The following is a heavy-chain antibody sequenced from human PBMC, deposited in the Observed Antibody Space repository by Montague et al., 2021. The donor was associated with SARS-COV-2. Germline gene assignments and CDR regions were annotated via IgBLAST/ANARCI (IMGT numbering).Heavy chain of an antibody. D-gene: IGHD3-22*01. V-gene: IGHV3-30-3*01. J-gene: IGHJ5*02. CDR1: GFTFSTFP. CDR2: ISHDGSNK. CDR3: ARWRVYYDSSGYAA. Sequence: SLRLSCAASGFTFSTFPMHWVRQAPGKGLEWVAPISHDGSNKYYADSARGRFTVSRDNSKNTLYLQTSSLRADDTAVYYCARWRVYYDSSGYAAWGRGTLVTVSS.